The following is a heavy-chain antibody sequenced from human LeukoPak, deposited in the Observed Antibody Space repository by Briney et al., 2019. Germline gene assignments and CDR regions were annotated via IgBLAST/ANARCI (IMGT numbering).Heavy chain of an antibody. CDR2: INPNSGGT. D-gene: IGHD3-9*01. CDR1: GYTFTGYY. Sequence: GASVKVPCKASGYTFTGYYMHWVRQAPGQGLEWMGWINPNSGGTNYAQKFQGWVTMTRDTSISTAYMELSRLRSDDTAVYYCARGLRDILTGSPFYYFDYWGQGTLVTVSS. J-gene: IGHJ4*02. V-gene: IGHV1-2*04. CDR3: ARGLRDILTGSPFYYFDY.